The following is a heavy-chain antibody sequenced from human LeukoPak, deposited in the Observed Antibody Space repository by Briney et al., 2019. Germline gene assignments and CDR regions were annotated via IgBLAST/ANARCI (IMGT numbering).Heavy chain of an antibody. CDR2: ISWNSGSI. D-gene: IGHD6-13*01. Sequence: GGSLRLSCAASGFTFDDYAMHWVRQAPGKGLEWVSGISWNSGSIGYADSVKGRFTISRDNAKNSLYLQMNSLRAEDTAVYYCAKDSSSIEVFPYGMDVWGQGTTVTVSS. CDR1: GFTFDDYA. J-gene: IGHJ6*02. V-gene: IGHV3-9*01. CDR3: AKDSSSIEVFPYGMDV.